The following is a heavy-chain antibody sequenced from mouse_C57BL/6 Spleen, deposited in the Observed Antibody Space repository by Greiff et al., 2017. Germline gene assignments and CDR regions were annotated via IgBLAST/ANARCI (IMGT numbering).Heavy chain of an antibody. CDR1: GFTFSDYG. J-gene: IGHJ2*01. CDR3: AREGVLLRYYFDY. D-gene: IGHD1-1*01. V-gene: IGHV5-17*01. Sequence: EVQVVESGGGLVKPGGSLKLSCAASGFTFSDYGMHWVRQAPEKGLEWVAYISSGSSTIYYADTVKGRFTISRDNAKNTLFLQMTRLRSEDTAMYYGAREGVLLRYYFDYWGQGTTLTVSS. CDR2: ISSGSSTI.